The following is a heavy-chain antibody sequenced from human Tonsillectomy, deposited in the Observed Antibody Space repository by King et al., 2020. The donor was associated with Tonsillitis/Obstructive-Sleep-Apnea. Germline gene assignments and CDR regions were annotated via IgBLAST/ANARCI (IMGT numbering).Heavy chain of an antibody. J-gene: IGHJ3*02. CDR1: GGTFSSYA. Sequence: VQLVESGAEVKKPGSSVKVSCKASGGTFSSYAISWVRQAPGQGLEWMGGIIPIFGTANYAQKFQGRVTITADESTSTAYMELSSLRSEDTAMYYCAREPYSGIYYQFNRAFDIWGQGTMVTVSS. V-gene: IGHV1-69*01. D-gene: IGHD1-26*01. CDR2: IIPIFGTA. CDR3: AREPYSGIYYQFNRAFDI.